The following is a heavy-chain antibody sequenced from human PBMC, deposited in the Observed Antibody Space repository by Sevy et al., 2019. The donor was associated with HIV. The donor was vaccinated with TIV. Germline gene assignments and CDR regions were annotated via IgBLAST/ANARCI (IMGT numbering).Heavy chain of an antibody. J-gene: IGHJ3*02. V-gene: IGHV1-69*13. CDR2: IIPIFGTA. CDR3: ARGRDGYLDAFDI. D-gene: IGHD5-12*01. CDR1: GGTFSSYA. Sequence: ASVKVSCKASGGTFSSYAISWVRQAPGQGLEWMGRIIPIFGTANYAQKFQGRVTITADESTSTAYMELSSLRSEDTAVYYCARGRDGYLDAFDIWGQGTMVTVSS.